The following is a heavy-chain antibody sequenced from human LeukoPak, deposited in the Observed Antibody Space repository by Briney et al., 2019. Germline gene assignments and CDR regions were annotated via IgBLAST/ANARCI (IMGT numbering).Heavy chain of an antibody. CDR1: GGSISSGGYY. J-gene: IGHJ4*02. V-gene: IGHV4-31*03. D-gene: IGHD3-3*01. CDR2: IYYSGST. CDR3: ARRLEFPDREDY. Sequence: SETLSLTCTVSGGSISSGGYYWSWIRQHPGKGLEWIGYIYYSGSTNYNPSLKSRVTISVDTSKNQFSLKLSSVTAADTAVYYCARRLEFPDREDYWGQGTLVTVSS.